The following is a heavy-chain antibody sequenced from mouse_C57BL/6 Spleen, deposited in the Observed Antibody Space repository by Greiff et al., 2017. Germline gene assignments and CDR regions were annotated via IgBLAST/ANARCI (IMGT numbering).Heavy chain of an antibody. V-gene: IGHV1-82*01. D-gene: IGHD1-1*01. Sequence: QVQLQQSGPELVKPGASVKISCKASGYAFSSSWMNWVKQRPGKGLEWIGRIYPGDGDTNYNGKFKGKATLTADKSSSTAYMQLSSLTSEDSAVYFCARSYGSSYYWYFDVWGTGTTVTVSS. CDR1: GYAFSSSW. CDR2: IYPGDGDT. CDR3: ARSYGSSYYWYFDV. J-gene: IGHJ1*03.